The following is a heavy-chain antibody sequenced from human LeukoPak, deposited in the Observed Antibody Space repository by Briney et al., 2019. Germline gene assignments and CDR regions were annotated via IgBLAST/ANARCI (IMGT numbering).Heavy chain of an antibody. CDR1: GGSISSSSYY. CDR2: IYYSGST. CDR3: ARHRTKPIAAAGTPRDY. J-gene: IGHJ4*02. D-gene: IGHD6-13*01. Sequence: SETLSLTCTVSGGSISSSSYYWGWIRQPPGKGLEWIGSIYYSGSTYYNPSLKSRVTMSVDTSKNQFSLKLSSVTAADTAVYYCARHRTKPIAAAGTPRDYWGQGTLVTVSS. V-gene: IGHV4-39*01.